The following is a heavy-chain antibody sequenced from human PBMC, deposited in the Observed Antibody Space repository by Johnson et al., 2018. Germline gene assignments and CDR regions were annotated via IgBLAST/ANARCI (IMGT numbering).Heavy chain of an antibody. D-gene: IGHD3-3*01. CDR1: GFTFSSYA. CDR3: AKDQGSGCITVFGVITTLDD. J-gene: IGHJ4*02. Sequence: VQLLESGGGVVQPGRSLRLSCEASGFTFSSYAMHWVRQAPGKGLEWVAVISYDGSNKYYADAVKGRFTISRDNPKNTLFLQMTSLSAEDTAVYYVAKDQGSGCITVFGVITTLDDWGQGTLVTVSS. CDR2: ISYDGSNK. V-gene: IGHV3-33*05.